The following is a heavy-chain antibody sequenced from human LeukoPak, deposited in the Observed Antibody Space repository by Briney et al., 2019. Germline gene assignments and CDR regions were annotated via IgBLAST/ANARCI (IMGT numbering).Heavy chain of an antibody. CDR2: ISAYNGNT. Sequence: GASVKVSCKASGYTFTSYGISWVRQAPGQGLEWMGWISAYNGNTNYAQKLQGRVTMTTDTSTSTAYMELRSLRSDDTAVYYCARMEYFNDNNYFDYWGQGTLVTVSS. CDR1: GYTFTSYG. CDR3: ARMEYFNDNNYFDY. D-gene: IGHD3-22*01. J-gene: IGHJ4*02. V-gene: IGHV1-18*01.